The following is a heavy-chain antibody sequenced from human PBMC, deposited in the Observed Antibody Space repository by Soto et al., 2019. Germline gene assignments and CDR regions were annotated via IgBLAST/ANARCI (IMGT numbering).Heavy chain of an antibody. J-gene: IGHJ3*02. V-gene: IGHV4-39*01. CDR1: GGSISSSSYY. D-gene: IGHD2-2*01. CDR2: IYYSGST. Sequence: QLQLQESGPGLVKPSETLSLTCTVSGGSISSSSYYWGWIRQPPGKGLEWIGSIYYSGSTYYNPSLKSRVTISVDTSKNQFSLKLSSVTAADTAVYYCARHKARDCSSTSWYGGVSTFDIWGQGTMVTVSS. CDR3: ARHKARDCSSTSWYGGVSTFDI.